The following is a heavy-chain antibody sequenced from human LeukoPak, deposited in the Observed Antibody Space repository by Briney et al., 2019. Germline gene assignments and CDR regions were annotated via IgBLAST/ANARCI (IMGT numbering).Heavy chain of an antibody. CDR3: AKINDYGVLDACDV. CDR2: ISGSGQSA. J-gene: IGHJ3*01. V-gene: IGHV3-23*01. Sequence: PGGSLRLSCAASGFSFHSYAMSWVRQAPGKGLEWVSGISGSGQSAHYADSVRGRFTISRDNSKSTVYIQMNSLRVEGTAVYYCAKINDYGVLDACDVWGQGTMVSVSS. D-gene: IGHD4-17*01. CDR1: GFSFHSYA.